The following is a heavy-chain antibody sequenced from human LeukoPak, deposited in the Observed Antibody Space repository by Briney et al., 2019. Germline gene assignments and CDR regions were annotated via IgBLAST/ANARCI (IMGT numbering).Heavy chain of an antibody. CDR2: IDVGGST. CDR3: AREDVLDY. D-gene: IGHD3-10*02. CDR1: GFTVSTNF. Sequence: GGSLRLSCAASGFTVSTNFVTWVRQAPGKGLEWVSVIDVGGSTYYADSVKGRFTISRDNSKNTVYLQMKSLRTEDTAIYYCAREDVLDYWGRGTLVTVSS. J-gene: IGHJ4*02. V-gene: IGHV3-53*01.